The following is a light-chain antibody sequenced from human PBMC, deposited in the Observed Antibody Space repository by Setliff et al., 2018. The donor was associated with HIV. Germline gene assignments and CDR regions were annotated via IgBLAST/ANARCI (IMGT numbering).Light chain of an antibody. CDR1: SSDIGSYDY. CDR3: SSYTVRSTPV. V-gene: IGLV2-14*01. CDR2: AVS. Sequence: QSALTQPASVSGSPGQSITISCTGTSSDIGSYDYVPWYQQHPGKAPKLIIYAVSSRPPGVSNRFSGSKSDNTASLTISGLQADDEADYYCSSYTVRSTPVFGTGTKVTVL. J-gene: IGLJ1*01.